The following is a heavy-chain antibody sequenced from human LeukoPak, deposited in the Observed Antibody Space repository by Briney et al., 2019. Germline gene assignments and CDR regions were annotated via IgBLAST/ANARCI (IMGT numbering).Heavy chain of an antibody. CDR3: ARDYSSGYFNWFDP. CDR2: IYTSGST. CDR1: GGSISSYY. D-gene: IGHD3-22*01. V-gene: IGHV4-4*07. Sequence: SETLSLTCTVSGGSISSYYWSWIRQPAGKGLEWIGRIYTSGSTNYNPSLKSRVTTSVDTSKNQFSLKLSSVTAADTAVYYCARDYSSGYFNWFDPWGQGTLVTVSS. J-gene: IGHJ5*02.